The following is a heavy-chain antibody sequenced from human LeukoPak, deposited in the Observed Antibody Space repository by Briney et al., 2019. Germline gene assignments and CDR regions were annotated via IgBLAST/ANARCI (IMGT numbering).Heavy chain of an antibody. CDR2: ISWNSGSI. V-gene: IGHV3-9*01. CDR3: ARGPNVDTALDY. Sequence: GGSLRLSCAASGFTFGDYAMHWVRQAPGKGLEWVSGISWNSGSIGYADSVKGRFTISRDNAKNSLYLQMNSLRAEDTALYYCARGPNVDTALDYWGQGTLVTVSS. CDR1: GFTFGDYA. D-gene: IGHD5-18*01. J-gene: IGHJ4*02.